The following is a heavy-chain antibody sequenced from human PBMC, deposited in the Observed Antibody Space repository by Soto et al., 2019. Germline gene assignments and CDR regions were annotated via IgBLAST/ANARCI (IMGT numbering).Heavy chain of an antibody. CDR1: GFTFSSYA. CDR3: AKDSIGYFRPFDY. D-gene: IGHD3-22*01. J-gene: IGHJ4*02. V-gene: IGHV3-23*01. Sequence: EVQLLESGGGLVQPGGSLRLSCAASGFTFSSYAMSWVRQAPGKGLEWVSAIRGSGGRTYYADSVKGRFTISRDNSKNTVYLQMNSLRAEDTAVYYCAKDSIGYFRPFDYWGQGTLVTVSS. CDR2: IRGSGGRT.